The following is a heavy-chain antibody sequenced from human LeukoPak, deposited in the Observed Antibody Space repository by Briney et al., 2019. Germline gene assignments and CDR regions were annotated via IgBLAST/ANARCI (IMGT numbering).Heavy chain of an antibody. Sequence: SETLSLTCTVSGGSISSGSYYWSWIRQPAGKGLEWIGRIYTSGSTNYNPSLKSRVTISVDTSKNQFSLKLSSVTAADTAVYYCARDTAMALLGGGYFDYWGQGTLVTVSS. CDR1: GGSISSGSYY. J-gene: IGHJ4*02. V-gene: IGHV4-61*02. D-gene: IGHD5-18*01. CDR3: ARDTAMALLGGGYFDY. CDR2: IYTSGST.